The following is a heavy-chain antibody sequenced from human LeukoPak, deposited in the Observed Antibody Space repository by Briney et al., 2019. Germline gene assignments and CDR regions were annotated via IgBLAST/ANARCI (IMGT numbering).Heavy chain of an antibody. D-gene: IGHD3-22*01. CDR3: AKLPLIHYDSTDYFDY. CDR1: GFTFSSYA. J-gene: IGHJ4*02. CDR2: ISGSGGST. Sequence: PGGSLRLSCAASGFTFSSYAMSWVRQAPGKGLEWVSAISGSGGSTYYADSVKGRFTISRDNSKNTLYLQMNSLRAEDTAVYYCAKLPLIHYDSTDYFDYWGQGTLVTVSS. V-gene: IGHV3-23*01.